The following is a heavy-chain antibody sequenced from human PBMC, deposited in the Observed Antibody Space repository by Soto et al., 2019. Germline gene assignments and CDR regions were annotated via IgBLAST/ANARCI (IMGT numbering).Heavy chain of an antibody. CDR2: IRDRAYNYAT. V-gene: IGHV3-73*01. J-gene: IGHJ4*02. CDR1: GFVFKDSS. Sequence: EVLLVESGGGVVQPGGSLKLSCAASGFVFKDSSIHWVRQASGKGLEWVGRIRDRAYNYATAYTASVKGRFTVSRDDSNNTAYLQMDSLKPEDTAIYYCTRLRRAAQDYWGQGTLVTVSS. CDR3: TRLRRAAQDY. D-gene: IGHD6-25*01.